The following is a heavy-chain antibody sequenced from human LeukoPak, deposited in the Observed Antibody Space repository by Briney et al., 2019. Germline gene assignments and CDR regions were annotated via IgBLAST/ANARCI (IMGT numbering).Heavy chain of an antibody. CDR3: ARESRERGYYYYYYMDV. D-gene: IGHD1-26*01. V-gene: IGHV1-69*05. Sequence: GASVKVSCKASGGTFSSYAISWVRQAPGQGLEWMGGIIPIFGTANYAQKFQGRVTITTDESTSTAYMELSSLRSEDTAVYYCARESRERGYYYYYYMDVWGKGTTVIVSS. J-gene: IGHJ6*03. CDR2: IIPIFGTA. CDR1: GGTFSSYA.